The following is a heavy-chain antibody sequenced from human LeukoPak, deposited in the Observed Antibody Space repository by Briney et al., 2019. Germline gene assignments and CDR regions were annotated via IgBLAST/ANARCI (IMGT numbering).Heavy chain of an antibody. CDR2: INGDGSST. Sequence: GGSLRLSCAASEFTFSAYWMHWVRQAPGKGLVWVSRINGDGSSTGCADSVKGRLTISRDNANNMMYLQMDSLRAEDSATYYCVRGTTYSSAKADFWGQGTLVTVSS. D-gene: IGHD6-25*01. CDR3: VRGTTYSSAKADF. CDR1: EFTFSAYW. V-gene: IGHV3-74*01. J-gene: IGHJ4*02.